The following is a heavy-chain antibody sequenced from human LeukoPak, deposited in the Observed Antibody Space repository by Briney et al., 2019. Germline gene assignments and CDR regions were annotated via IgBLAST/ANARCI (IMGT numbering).Heavy chain of an antibody. CDR3: ARMATSYGSGSYWFDP. J-gene: IGHJ5*02. V-gene: IGHV4-59*11. CDR1: GGSISSHY. D-gene: IGHD3-10*01. Sequence: SETLSLTCTVSGGSISSHYWSWIRQPPGKGLEWIGYIYYSGSTNYNPSLESRVTISVDTSKNQFSLKLSSVTAADTAVYYCARMATSYGSGSYWFDPWGQGTLVTVSS. CDR2: IYYSGST.